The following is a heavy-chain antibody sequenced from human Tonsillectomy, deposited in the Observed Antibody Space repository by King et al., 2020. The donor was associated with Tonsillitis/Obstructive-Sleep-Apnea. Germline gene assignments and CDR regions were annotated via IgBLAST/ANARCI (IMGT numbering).Heavy chain of an antibody. Sequence: QLVQSGGDLVQPGVSLKLSCAASGFTFSSYEMNWVRQAPGKGLEWVSYITSSGSKIYYADSVKGRFTISRDNAKNTLSLQMNSLRAEDTAVYYCARENSSSGFYYYGMDVWGQGTTVTVSS. V-gene: IGHV3-48*03. D-gene: IGHD3-22*01. J-gene: IGHJ6*02. CDR2: ITSSGSKI. CDR1: GFTFSSYE. CDR3: ARENSSSGFYYYGMDV.